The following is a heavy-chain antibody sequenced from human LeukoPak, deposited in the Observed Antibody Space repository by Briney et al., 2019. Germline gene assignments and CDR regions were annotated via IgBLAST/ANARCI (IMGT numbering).Heavy chain of an antibody. CDR2: ISAYNGNT. J-gene: IGHJ3*02. D-gene: IGHD3-10*01. V-gene: IGHV1-18*01. Sequence: ASVKVSCKASGGTFNSYGISWVRQAPGQGLEWMGWISAYNGNTNYAQKLQGRVTMTTDTSTSTAYMELRSLRSDDTAVYYCAREGITMAATDAFDIWGQGTMVTVSS. CDR3: AREGITMAATDAFDI. CDR1: GGTFNSYG.